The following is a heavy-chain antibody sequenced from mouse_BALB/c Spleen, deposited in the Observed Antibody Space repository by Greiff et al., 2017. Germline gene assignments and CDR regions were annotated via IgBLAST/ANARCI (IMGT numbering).Heavy chain of an antibody. CDR3: ARDRSLLRYFDY. CDR1: GFSLTSYG. J-gene: IGHJ2*01. D-gene: IGHD1-1*01. Sequence: VKLVESGPGLVAPSQSLSITCTVSGFSLTSYGVHWVRQPPGKGLEWLGVIWAGGSTNYNSALMSRLSISKDNSKSQVFLKMNSLQTDDTAMYYCARDRSLLRYFDYWGQGTTLTVSS. V-gene: IGHV2-9*02. CDR2: IWAGGST.